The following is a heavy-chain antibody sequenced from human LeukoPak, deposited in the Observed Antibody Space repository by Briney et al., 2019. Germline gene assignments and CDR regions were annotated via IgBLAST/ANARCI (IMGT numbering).Heavy chain of an antibody. Sequence: GGSLRLSCAASGFTFSSYSMNWVRQAPGKGLEWVSYIRSSSSTIYYADSVKGRFTISRDNSKNTLYLEMNSLRAEDTAVYYCAKDIGSYYDYWGQGILVTVSS. CDR3: AKDIGSYYDY. D-gene: IGHD3-10*01. CDR2: IRSSSSTI. J-gene: IGHJ4*02. CDR1: GFTFSSYS. V-gene: IGHV3-48*01.